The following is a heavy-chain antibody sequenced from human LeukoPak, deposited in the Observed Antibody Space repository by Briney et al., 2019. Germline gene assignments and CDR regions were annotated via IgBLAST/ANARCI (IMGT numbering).Heavy chain of an antibody. CDR2: IRSKAYGGTT. CDR3: TRGKSPSIVGADDY. D-gene: IGHD1-26*01. CDR1: GFTFGDYA. V-gene: IGHV3-49*04. Sequence: GRSLRLSCTASGFTFGDYAMSWVRQAPGKGLEWVGFIRSKAYGGTTEYAASVKGRFTISRDDSKSIAYLQMNSLKTEDTAVYYCTRGKSPSIVGADDYWGQGTLVTVSS. J-gene: IGHJ4*02.